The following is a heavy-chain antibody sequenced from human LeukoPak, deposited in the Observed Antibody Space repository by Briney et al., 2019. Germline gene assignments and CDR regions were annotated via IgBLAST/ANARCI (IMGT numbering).Heavy chain of an antibody. CDR1: GTSITSYY. D-gene: IGHD3-3*01. Sequence: PAETLSLTCTVSGTSITSYYWNWTRQAPGQGPEWVALISHDGSSEYYGDSMKGRFTISRDNSRNTFYLQMKSLRAEDTAVYYCASRFEWLSSFDYWGQGTLVTVSS. J-gene: IGHJ4*02. CDR2: ISHDGSSE. V-gene: IGHV3-30*03. CDR3: ASRFEWLSSFDY.